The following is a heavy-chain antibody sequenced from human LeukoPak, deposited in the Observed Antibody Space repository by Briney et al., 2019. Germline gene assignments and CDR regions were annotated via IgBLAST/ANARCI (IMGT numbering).Heavy chain of an antibody. CDR2: ISGSGGST. Sequence: PGGSLRLSCAASGFTFSSYAMSWVRPAPGKGLEWVSAISGSGGSTYYADSVKGRFTISRDNSKNTLYLQMNSLRAEDTAVYYCAKGTGGLSAAAGTPGYWGQGTLVTVSS. J-gene: IGHJ4*02. V-gene: IGHV3-23*01. CDR3: AKGTGGLSAAAGTPGY. D-gene: IGHD6-13*01. CDR1: GFTFSSYA.